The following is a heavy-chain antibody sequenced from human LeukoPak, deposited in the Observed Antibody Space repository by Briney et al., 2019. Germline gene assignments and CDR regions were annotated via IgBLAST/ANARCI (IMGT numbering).Heavy chain of an antibody. Sequence: GGSLRLSCAAAGFTFSSYAMSWVRQAPGNGLEWVSAISGSGGSTYYAESVKGRFTISRDNSKNTLYLQMNSLRAEDTAVYYCAKVSWDSLGDYWGQGTLVSVSS. J-gene: IGHJ4*02. D-gene: IGHD1-26*01. CDR2: ISGSGGST. CDR1: GFTFSSYA. V-gene: IGHV3-23*01. CDR3: AKVSWDSLGDY.